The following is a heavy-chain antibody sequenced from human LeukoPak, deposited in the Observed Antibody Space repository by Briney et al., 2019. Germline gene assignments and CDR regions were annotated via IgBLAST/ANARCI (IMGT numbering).Heavy chain of an antibody. CDR3: ARVDDAMVRWFDP. Sequence: GGSLRLSCAASGFTFSDYYMSWIRRAPGEGLEGGSYIISSGSTIYYAYCVKGRFTISRDNDKNSLYLQLNSLRAEDTAVYYCARVDDAMVRWFDPWGQGTLVTVSS. J-gene: IGHJ5*02. CDR2: IISSGSTI. D-gene: IGHD3-10*01. V-gene: IGHV3-11*01. CDR1: GFTFSDYY.